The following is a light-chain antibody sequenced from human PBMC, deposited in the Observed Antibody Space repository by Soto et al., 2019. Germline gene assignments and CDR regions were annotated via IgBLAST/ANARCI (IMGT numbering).Light chain of an antibody. CDR2: DTS. V-gene: IGKV3-20*01. CDR3: QQYGTSEII. CDR1: QSLANSF. J-gene: IGKJ5*01. Sequence: EFVLTQSPGTLSLSPGERATLPCRASQSLANSFIAWYQQKPGQAPRLLIYDTSSRASGIPDRFSGSGSGTDFTLTISRLETEDFAVFNCQQYGTSEIIFGQGTRLEIK.